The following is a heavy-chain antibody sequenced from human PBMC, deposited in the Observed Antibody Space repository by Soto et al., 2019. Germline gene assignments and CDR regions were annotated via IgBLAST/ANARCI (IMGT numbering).Heavy chain of an antibody. V-gene: IGHV3-30-3*01. CDR2: IKNDGSNK. CDR1: GFTFSSYW. J-gene: IGHJ4*02. D-gene: IGHD2-2*01. Sequence: GGSLRLSCAASGFTFSSYWMHWVRQAPGKGLVWVSRIKNDGSNKYYADSVKGRFTISRDNSKNTLYLQMNSLRAEDTAVYYCARDSNFDYWGQGTLVTVSS. CDR3: ARDSNFDY.